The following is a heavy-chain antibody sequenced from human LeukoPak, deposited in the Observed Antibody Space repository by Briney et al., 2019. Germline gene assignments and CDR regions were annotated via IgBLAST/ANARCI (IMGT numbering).Heavy chain of an antibody. CDR3: ARDVYDFWSGYIYYYYYYMDV. V-gene: IGHV1-18*01. D-gene: IGHD3-3*01. J-gene: IGHJ6*03. CDR2: ISAYNGNT. Sequence: GASVKVSCKASGYTFTSYGISWVRQAPGQGLEWMGWISAYNGNTNYAQKLQGRVTMTTDTSTSTAYMELRSLRSDDTAVYYCARDVYDFWSGYIYYYYYYMDVWGKGTTVTISS. CDR1: GYTFTSYG.